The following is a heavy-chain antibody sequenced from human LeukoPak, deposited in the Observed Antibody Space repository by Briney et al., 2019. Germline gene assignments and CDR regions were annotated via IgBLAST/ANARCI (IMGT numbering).Heavy chain of an antibody. D-gene: IGHD6-13*01. V-gene: IGHV3-23*01. CDR1: GFTFSSYA. Sequence: PGGSLRLSCTASGFTFSSYAMSWVRQAPGKGLEWVSAISGSGGSTYYADSVKGRFTISRDNSKNTLYPQMNSLRAEDTAVYYCAKAGSIAAAKFDYWGQGTLVTVSS. J-gene: IGHJ4*02. CDR3: AKAGSIAAAKFDY. CDR2: ISGSGGST.